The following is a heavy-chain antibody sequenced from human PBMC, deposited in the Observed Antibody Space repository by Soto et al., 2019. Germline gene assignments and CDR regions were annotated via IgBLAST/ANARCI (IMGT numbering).Heavy chain of an antibody. CDR3: ARYSSYYYYYMDV. CDR1: GFTFSDYY. D-gene: IGHD1-26*01. Sequence: GGSLRLSCAASGFTFSDYYMSWIRQAPGKGLEWVSYISSSGSTIYYADSVKGRFTISRDNAKNSLYLQMNSLRAEDTAVYYCARYSSYYYYYMDVWGKGTTVTVSS. CDR2: ISSSGSTI. J-gene: IGHJ6*03. V-gene: IGHV3-11*01.